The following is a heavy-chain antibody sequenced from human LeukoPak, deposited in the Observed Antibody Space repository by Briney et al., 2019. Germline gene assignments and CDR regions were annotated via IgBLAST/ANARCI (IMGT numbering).Heavy chain of an antibody. J-gene: IGHJ4*02. Sequence: SVKVSCKASGGTFSSYSISWVRQAPGQGHEWMGRIIPILGITNYAQKFQGRVTITADKSTSTAYMHLSILRSDDTAVYYCARSTGYSTSWFDYWGQGTLVTVSS. D-gene: IGHD6-13*01. CDR1: GGTFSSYS. V-gene: IGHV1-69*02. CDR2: IIPILGIT. CDR3: ARSTGYSTSWFDY.